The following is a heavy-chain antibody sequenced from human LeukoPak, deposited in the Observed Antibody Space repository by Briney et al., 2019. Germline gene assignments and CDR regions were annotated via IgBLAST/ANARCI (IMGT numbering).Heavy chain of an antibody. D-gene: IGHD3-10*01. CDR2: IIPIFGTA. Sequence: ASVKVSCKASGGTFSSYAISWVRQAPGQGLEWVGGIIPIFGTANYAQKFQGRVTITADESTSTAYMELSSLRSEDTAVYYCARGGIRGSGSYAPETDYYYYYGMDVWGKGTTVTVSS. J-gene: IGHJ6*04. CDR3: ARGGIRGSGSYAPETDYYYYYGMDV. CDR1: GGTFSSYA. V-gene: IGHV1-69*13.